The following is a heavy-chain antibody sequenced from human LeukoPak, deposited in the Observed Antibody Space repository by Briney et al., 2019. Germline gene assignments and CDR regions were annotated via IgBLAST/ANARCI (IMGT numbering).Heavy chain of an antibody. V-gene: IGHV3-74*01. CDR1: EFTLSSYW. J-gene: IGHJ6*03. CDR3: ARGGARAYYMDV. CDR2: INTDGSGS. Sequence: PGGSLRLSCAASEFTLSSYWMHWVRQAPGKGLVWVSRINTDGSGSFYADSVKGRFTISRDNAKNTLYLQMNSLRAEDTAVYYCARGGARAYYMDVWGNGTTVTVSS. D-gene: IGHD3-16*01.